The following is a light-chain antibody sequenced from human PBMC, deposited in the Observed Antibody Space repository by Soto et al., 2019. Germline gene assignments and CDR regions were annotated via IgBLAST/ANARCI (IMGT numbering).Light chain of an antibody. CDR1: SSDVGSYNY. V-gene: IGLV2-14*01. CDR2: EGS. J-gene: IGLJ1*01. Sequence: QSVLSPPACVSGPPGPSITISCTGTSSDVGSYNYVSWYQRHPGKAPKLMIYEGSKRPSGVSSRFSGSKSGNTASLTISGLEAEDEADYYCSGYPSSSTVFGTGPKVAV. CDR3: SGYPSSSTV.